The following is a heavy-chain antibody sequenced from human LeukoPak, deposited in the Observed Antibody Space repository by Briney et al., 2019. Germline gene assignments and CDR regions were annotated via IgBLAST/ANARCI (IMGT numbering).Heavy chain of an antibody. Sequence: GGSLRLSCLASGFSFNSYTMNWVREAPGKGLEWVSTISPVSSYTWYAESVKGRFTISRDNPKNSLYLQMDSLRAEDTAVYYCLRDVSRRIGMDVWGQGTTVTVSS. CDR2: ISPVSSYT. CDR3: LRDVSRRIGMDV. D-gene: IGHD2/OR15-2a*01. CDR1: GFSFNSYT. J-gene: IGHJ6*02. V-gene: IGHV3-21*01.